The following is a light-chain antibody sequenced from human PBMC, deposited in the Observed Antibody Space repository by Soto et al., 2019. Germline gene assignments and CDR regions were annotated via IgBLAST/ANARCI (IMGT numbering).Light chain of an antibody. CDR1: GGDVGGYNY. J-gene: IGLJ1*01. Sequence: QSALTQPRSVPGSPGQSVAISCTGTGGDVGGYNYVSWYQQHPGKAPKLMISDVTKRPSGVPDRFSGSKSGNTASLTISGLQAEDDADYYCCSYTGSYTYVFGTGTKVTVL. CDR2: DVT. V-gene: IGLV2-11*01. CDR3: CSYTGSYTYV.